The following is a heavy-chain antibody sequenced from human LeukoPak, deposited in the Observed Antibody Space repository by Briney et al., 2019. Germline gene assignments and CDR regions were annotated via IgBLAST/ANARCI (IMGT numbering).Heavy chain of an antibody. CDR2: ISGSGGST. Sequence: GGSLRLSCAASGFTFSNYAVSWVRQAPGKGLGWVSAISGSGGSTYYADSVKGRFTISRDNAKNTLYLQMNSLRAEDTAVYYCAKVSYYCESSGYPYYFDYWGQGTLVTVSS. CDR1: GFTFSNYA. CDR3: AKVSYYCESSGYPYYFDY. J-gene: IGHJ4*02. D-gene: IGHD3-22*01. V-gene: IGHV3-23*01.